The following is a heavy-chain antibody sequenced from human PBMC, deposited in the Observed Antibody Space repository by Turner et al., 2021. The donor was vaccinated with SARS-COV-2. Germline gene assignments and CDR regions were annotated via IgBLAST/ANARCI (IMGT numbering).Heavy chain of an antibody. V-gene: IGHV3-23*01. Sequence: EVQLLESVGGLVQPGGSLRLSCAASGFTFSSYAMSWVRQAPGKGLEWVSAISGSGVSTYYADSVKGRFTISRDNSKNTLYLQMNSLRAEDTAVYYCAKGEGYGSGALDIWGQGTMVTVSS. CDR2: ISGSGVST. CDR1: GFTFSSYA. CDR3: AKGEGYGSGALDI. J-gene: IGHJ3*02. D-gene: IGHD3-10*01.